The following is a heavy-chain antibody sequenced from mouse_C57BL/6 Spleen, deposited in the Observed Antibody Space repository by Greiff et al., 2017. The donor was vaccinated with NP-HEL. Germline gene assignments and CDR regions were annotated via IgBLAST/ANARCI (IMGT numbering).Heavy chain of an antibody. CDR1: GFSLTSYG. V-gene: IGHV2-2*01. J-gene: IGHJ2*01. D-gene: IGHD1-3*01. Sequence: QVQLKQSGPGLVQPSQSLSITCTVSGFSLTSYGVHWVRQSPGKGLEWLGVIWSGGSTDYNAAFISRLSISKDNSKSQVFFKMNSLQADDTAIYYCARTTKLLYFDYWGQGTTLTVSS. CDR2: IWSGGST. CDR3: ARTTKLLYFDY.